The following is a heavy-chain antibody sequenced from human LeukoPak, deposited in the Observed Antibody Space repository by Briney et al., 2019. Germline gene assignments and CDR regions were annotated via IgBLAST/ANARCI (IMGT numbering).Heavy chain of an antibody. V-gene: IGHV1-69*04. CDR1: GGTFSSYA. J-gene: IGHJ4*02. CDR3: ASAGGTGYSSSWYGFYFDY. CDR2: IIPILGIA. Sequence: SVKVSCKASGGTFSSYAISWVRQAPGQGLEWLGRIIPILGIANYAQKFQGRVTITADKSTSTAYMELSSLRSEDTAVYYCASAGGTGYSSSWYGFYFDYWGQGTLVTVSS. D-gene: IGHD6-13*01.